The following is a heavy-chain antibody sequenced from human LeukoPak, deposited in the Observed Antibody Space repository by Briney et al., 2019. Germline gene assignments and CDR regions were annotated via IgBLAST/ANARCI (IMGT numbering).Heavy chain of an antibody. D-gene: IGHD6-6*01. CDR1: GGSISSSSYY. J-gene: IGHJ3*02. Sequence: PSETLSLTCTVSGGSISSSSYYWGWIRQPPGKGLEWIGSIYYSGSTYYNPSLKRRVTISVDTSKNQFSLKLSSVTAADTAVYYCARLARRMHDAFDIWGQGTMVTVSS. CDR3: ARLARRMHDAFDI. V-gene: IGHV4-39*01. CDR2: IYYSGST.